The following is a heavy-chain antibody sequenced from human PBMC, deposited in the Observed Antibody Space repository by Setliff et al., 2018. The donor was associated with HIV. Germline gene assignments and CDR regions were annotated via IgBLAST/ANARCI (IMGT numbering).Heavy chain of an antibody. J-gene: IGHJ5*02. CDR3: ARYTSKVDWFDP. V-gene: IGHV4-38-2*02. CDR2: ISYRGRT. CDR1: GYSISNDYY. D-gene: IGHD2-2*02. Sequence: PSETLSLTCTVSGYSISNDYYWGWIRQPPGKGLEWIGSISYRGRTYYNPSLKSRLSISVDTSKNQLSLKLSSVTAADTALYYCARYTSKVDWFDPWGQGALVTVSS.